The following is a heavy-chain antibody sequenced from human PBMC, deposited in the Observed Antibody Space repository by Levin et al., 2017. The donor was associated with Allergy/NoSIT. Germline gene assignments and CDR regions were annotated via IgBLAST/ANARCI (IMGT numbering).Heavy chain of an antibody. CDR2: IIPILGIA. D-gene: IGHD5-18*01. V-gene: IGHV1-69*04. CDR3: ARAVQLWPGDI. CDR1: GGTFSSYA. J-gene: IGHJ3*02. Sequence: SVKVSCKASGGTFSSYAISWVRQAPGQGLEWMGRIIPILGIANYAQKFQGRVTITADKSTSTAYMELSSLRSEDTAVYYCARAVQLWPGDIWGQGTMVTVSS.